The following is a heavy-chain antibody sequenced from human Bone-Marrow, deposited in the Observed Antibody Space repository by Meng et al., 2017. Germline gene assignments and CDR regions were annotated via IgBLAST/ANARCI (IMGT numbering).Heavy chain of an antibody. CDR2: ISYDGSNK. Sequence: GESLKISCAASGFTFSSYAMHWVRQAPGKGLEWVAVISYDGSNKYCADSVKGRFTISRDNSKNTLYLQMNSLRAEDTAVYYCARGWAMAPYFDYWGQGTLVTVSS. V-gene: IGHV3-30*04. CDR3: ARGWAMAPYFDY. D-gene: IGHD5-18*01. CDR1: GFTFSSYA. J-gene: IGHJ4*02.